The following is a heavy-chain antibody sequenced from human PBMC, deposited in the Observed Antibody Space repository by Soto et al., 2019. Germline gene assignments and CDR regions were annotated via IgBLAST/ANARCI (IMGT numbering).Heavy chain of an antibody. CDR2: IDWDDDK. CDR1: GFSLSTSGMC. V-gene: IGHV2-70*01. Sequence: GSGPTLVNPTQTLTLTCTFSGFSLSTSGMCVSWIRQPPGKALEWLALIDWDDDKYYSTSLKTRLTISKDTSKNQVVLTMTSMDPVDTATYYCARGVGDLLWKARPYYFDYWGQGTLVTVSS. CDR3: ARGVGDLLWKARPYYFDY. D-gene: IGHD3-10*01. J-gene: IGHJ4*02.